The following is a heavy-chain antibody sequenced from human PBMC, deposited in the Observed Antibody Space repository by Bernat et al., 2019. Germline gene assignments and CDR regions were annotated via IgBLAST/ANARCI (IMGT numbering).Heavy chain of an antibody. D-gene: IGHD2/OR15-2a*01. V-gene: IGHV3-7*03. Sequence: EVQLVESGGGLVQPGGSLRLSCAASEFTFNSCWMSWVRQAPGKGLEWVANIKQDGSQNYYVDSVRGRFTISRDNARKSLYLQMNSLRTEDTAMYYCASQGYNGTAYRPLHYWGQGILVTVSS. CDR1: EFTFNSCW. J-gene: IGHJ4*02. CDR2: IKQDGSQN. CDR3: ASQGYNGTAYRPLHY.